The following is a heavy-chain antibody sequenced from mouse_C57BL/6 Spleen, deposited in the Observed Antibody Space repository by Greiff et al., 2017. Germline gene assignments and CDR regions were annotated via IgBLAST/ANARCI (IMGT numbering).Heavy chain of an antibody. V-gene: IGHV1-50*01. CDR3: AKGGSTTVVATFFGSSLYYFDY. D-gene: IGHD1-1*01. CDR2: IDPSASYT. CDR1: GYTFTSYW. Sequence: QVQLQQPGAELVKPGASVKLSCKASGYTFTSYWMQWVKQRPGQGLEWIGEIDPSASYTTYNQKFKGKATLTVATSSSTAYLQLSSLTSVDSAVYYCAKGGSTTVVATFFGSSLYYFDYWGQGTTLTVSS. J-gene: IGHJ2*01.